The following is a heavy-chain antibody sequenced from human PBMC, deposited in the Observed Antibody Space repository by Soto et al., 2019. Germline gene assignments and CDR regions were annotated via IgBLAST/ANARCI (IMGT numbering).Heavy chain of an antibody. D-gene: IGHD4-17*01. J-gene: IGHJ6*02. CDR1: GFTVRDSA. CDR3: VGEILSAGADF. CDR2: IYGSGAV. Sequence: EVQLVESGGGLVQPGRSLRLSCAASGFTVRDSAMHWVRQVKGGGLEWVAGIYGSGAVGYVGAVRGRFTISRDVAKPSLHLHMPSLTIADTTLFYCVGEILSAGADFSGPGTTVTVSS. V-gene: IGHV3-9*01.